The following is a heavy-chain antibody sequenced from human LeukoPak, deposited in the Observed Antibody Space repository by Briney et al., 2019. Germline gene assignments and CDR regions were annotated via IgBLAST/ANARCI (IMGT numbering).Heavy chain of an antibody. D-gene: IGHD3-10*01. J-gene: IGHJ4*02. CDR3: ARGYGSGSYSKTRRYYFDY. CDR1: GGSISSYY. CDR2: IYYSGST. V-gene: IGHV4-59*01. Sequence: KPAETLSLTCTVSGGSISSYYWRWIRQPPGKGLEWIGYIYYSGSTNYNPSLKSRVTISVDTSKNQFSLELSSVTAADTAVYYCARGYGSGSYSKTRRYYFDYWGQGTLVTVSS.